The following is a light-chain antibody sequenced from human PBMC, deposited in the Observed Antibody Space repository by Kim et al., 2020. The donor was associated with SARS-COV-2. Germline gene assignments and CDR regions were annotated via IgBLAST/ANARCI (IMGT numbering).Light chain of an antibody. V-gene: IGKV1-39*01. CDR2: AAS. Sequence: SASVGDRITITCRASQTISNYLNWYQVKPGEAPKLLIYAASTLQSAVSSRFSGSGSGTDFTLTISSLQPEDFASYFCQQSFSTPYTFGQGTKLEIK. J-gene: IGKJ2*01. CDR1: QTISNY. CDR3: QQSFSTPYT.